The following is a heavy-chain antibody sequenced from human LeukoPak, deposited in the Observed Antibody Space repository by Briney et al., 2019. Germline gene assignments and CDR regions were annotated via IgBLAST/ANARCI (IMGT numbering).Heavy chain of an antibody. D-gene: IGHD5-18*01. J-gene: IGHJ4*02. CDR2: INPNSGDT. CDR1: GYTFTDYY. CDR3: ARVMDTGPDLFDY. Sequence: ASVKVSCKASGYTFTDYYLHWVRQAPGQGLEWMGWINPNSGDTDYAQKFQGRVTMTRDTSISTAYMELSRLRYDDTAVYYCARVMDTGPDLFDYWGQGTLVTVSS. V-gene: IGHV1-2*02.